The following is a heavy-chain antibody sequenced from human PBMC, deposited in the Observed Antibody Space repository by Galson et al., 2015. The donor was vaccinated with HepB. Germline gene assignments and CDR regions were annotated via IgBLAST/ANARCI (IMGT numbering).Heavy chain of an antibody. CDR1: GGTFSSYA. V-gene: IGHV1-69*06. D-gene: IGHD3-10*01. CDR2: IIPIFGTA. CDR3: ATDRGYYGSGSLNWFDP. Sequence: SVKVSCKASGGTFSSYAISWVRQAPGQGLEWMGGIIPIFGTANYAQKFQGRVTITADKSTSTAYMELSSLRSEDTAVYYCATDRGYYGSGSLNWFDPWGQGTLVTVSS. J-gene: IGHJ5*02.